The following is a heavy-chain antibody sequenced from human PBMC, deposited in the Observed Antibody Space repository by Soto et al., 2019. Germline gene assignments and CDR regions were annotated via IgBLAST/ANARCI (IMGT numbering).Heavy chain of an antibody. CDR1: GFTFSDHY. V-gene: IGHV3-72*01. J-gene: IGHJ4*02. D-gene: IGHD5-12*01. CDR2: SRNKANSYIK. CDR3: ARSRGGYSGYDDY. Sequence: GGSLRLSCAPSGFTFSDHYMDWVRQAPGKGLEWVGRSRNKANSYIKEYAASVKGRFTISRDDSDNSLYLQMNSLKTEDTAVYYCARSRGGYSGYDDYWGQGTLVTVSS.